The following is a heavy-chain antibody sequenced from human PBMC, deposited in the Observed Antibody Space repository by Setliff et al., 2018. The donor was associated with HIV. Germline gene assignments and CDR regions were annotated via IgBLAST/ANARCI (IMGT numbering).Heavy chain of an antibody. CDR2: IYTSGST. CDR3: ARSRESSGYYRDYYYLDV. Sequence: SETLSLTCTVSGGSISSGSYYWSWIRQPAGKGLEWIGHIYTSGSTNYNPSLKSRVTISVHTSKNQFSLKLSSVTAADTAVYYCARSRESSGYYRDYYYLDVWGKGTMVTVSS. D-gene: IGHD6-19*01. J-gene: IGHJ6*03. V-gene: IGHV4-61*09. CDR1: GGSISSGSYY.